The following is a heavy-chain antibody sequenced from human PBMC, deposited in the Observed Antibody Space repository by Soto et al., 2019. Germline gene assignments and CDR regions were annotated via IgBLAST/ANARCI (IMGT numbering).Heavy chain of an antibody. D-gene: IGHD2-15*01. Sequence: QVKLQAPGPGPVKPSETLSLTCTVSGGSISSYYWSWIRQSAGQGLEWIGCINPGGSTNFNPSLRGRVSMSAYTSKTQFSLRPTSVTAADTAVYYCARANVGPPCGGSWIMPFDFLGEGTLVNVSS. CDR1: GGSISSYY. CDR3: ARANVGPPCGGSWIMPFDF. V-gene: IGHV4-4*07. J-gene: IGHJ4*02. CDR2: INPGGST.